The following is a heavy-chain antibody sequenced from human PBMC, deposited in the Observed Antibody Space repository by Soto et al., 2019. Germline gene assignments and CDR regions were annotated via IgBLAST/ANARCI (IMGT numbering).Heavy chain of an antibody. CDR2: IIPILGIA. V-gene: IGHV1-69*04. Sequence: ASVKVSCKASGYTFTSYDISWVRQAPGQGLEWMGRIIPILGIANYAQKFQGRVTITADKSTSTAYIELSSLRSEDTAVYYCARDRGSSWYYFDYWGQGTLVTVSS. J-gene: IGHJ4*02. CDR1: GYTFTSYD. CDR3: ARDRGSSWYYFDY. D-gene: IGHD6-13*01.